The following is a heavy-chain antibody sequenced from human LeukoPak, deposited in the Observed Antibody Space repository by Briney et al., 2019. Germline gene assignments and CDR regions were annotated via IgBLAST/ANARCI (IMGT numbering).Heavy chain of an antibody. Sequence: GGSLRLSCAASGFTFSTYWMTWVRQAPGKGLEWVANIKQDGTEEYYVDSVKGRFTISRDNAKDSLFLQMNSLRAEDTAMYYCARSGPYHLPRRPIEYWGQGTLVTVSS. CDR2: IKQDGTEE. D-gene: IGHD3-10*01. CDR3: ARSGPYHLPRRPIEY. CDR1: GFTFSTYW. J-gene: IGHJ4*02. V-gene: IGHV3-7*01.